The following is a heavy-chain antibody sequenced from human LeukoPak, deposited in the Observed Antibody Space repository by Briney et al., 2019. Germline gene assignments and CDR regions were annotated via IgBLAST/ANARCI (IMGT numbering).Heavy chain of an antibody. CDR3: ARYWSNYVLDY. Sequence: GGSLRLSCAASGFTFSSYAMHWVRQAPGKGLEWVAVISYDGSNKYYADSVKGRFTISRDNSKNTLYLQMNSLRAEDTAVYYCARYWSNYVLDYWGQGTLVTVSS. CDR2: ISYDGSNK. V-gene: IGHV3-30-3*01. D-gene: IGHD4-11*01. J-gene: IGHJ4*02. CDR1: GFTFSSYA.